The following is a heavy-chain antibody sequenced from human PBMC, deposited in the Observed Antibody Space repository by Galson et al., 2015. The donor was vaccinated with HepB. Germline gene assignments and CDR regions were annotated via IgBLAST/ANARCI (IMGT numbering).Heavy chain of an antibody. V-gene: IGHV3-30-3*01. D-gene: IGHD5-18*01. CDR2: ISYDGSNK. CDR3: ARDLGRGYSYGYDY. J-gene: IGHJ4*02. Sequence: SLRLSCAASGFTFSSYAMHWVRQAPGKGLEWVAVISYDGSNKYYADSVKGRFTISRDNSKNTLYLQMNSLRAEDTAVYYCARDLGRGYSYGYDYWGQGTLVTVSS. CDR1: GFTFSSYA.